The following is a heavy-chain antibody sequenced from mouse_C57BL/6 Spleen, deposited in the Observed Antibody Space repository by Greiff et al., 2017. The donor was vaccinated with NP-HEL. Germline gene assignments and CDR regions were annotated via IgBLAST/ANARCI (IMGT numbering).Heavy chain of an antibody. D-gene: IGHD2-3*01. V-gene: IGHV5-4*03. CDR2: ISDGGSYT. CDR3: ARGWLLRAMDY. J-gene: IGHJ4*01. CDR1: GFTFSSYA. Sequence: EVKVEESGGGLVKPGGSLKLSCAASGFTFSSYAMSWVRQTPEKRLEWVATISDGGSYTYYPDNVKGRFTISRDNAKNNLYLQMSHLKSEDTAMYYCARGWLLRAMDYWGQGTSVTVSS.